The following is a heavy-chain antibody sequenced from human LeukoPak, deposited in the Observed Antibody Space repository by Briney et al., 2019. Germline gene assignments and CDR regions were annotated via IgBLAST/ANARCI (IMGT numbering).Heavy chain of an antibody. J-gene: IGHJ4*02. V-gene: IGHV1-2*02. Sequence: ASVKVSCKASGYTFTGYYMHWVRQAPGQGLEWMGWINPNSGGTNYAQKSQGRVTMTRDTSISTAYMELSRLRSDDTAVYYCARLDTVVPAGEDYWGQGTLVTVSS. D-gene: IGHD2-2*01. CDR1: GYTFTGYY. CDR2: INPNSGGT. CDR3: ARLDTVVPAGEDY.